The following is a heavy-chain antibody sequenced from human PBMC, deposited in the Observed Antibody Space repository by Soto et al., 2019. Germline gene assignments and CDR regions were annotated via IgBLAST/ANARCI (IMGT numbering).Heavy chain of an antibody. J-gene: IGHJ5*02. D-gene: IGHD3-22*01. CDR1: GFTFSSYV. V-gene: IGHV3-23*01. CDR3: AKEMGDYYDSSGSWFDP. Sequence: GGSLRLSCAASGFTFSSYVMSWVRQAPGKGLEWVSAISGSGGNTYYADSVKGRFTISRDNSKNTLFLQMNSLRAEDTALYFCAKEMGDYYDSSGSWFDPWGQGTLVTVSS. CDR2: ISGSGGNT.